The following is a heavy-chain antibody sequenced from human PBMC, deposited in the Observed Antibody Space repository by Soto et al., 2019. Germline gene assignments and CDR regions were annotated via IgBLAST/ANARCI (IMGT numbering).Heavy chain of an antibody. CDR1: GFTVSSNY. D-gene: IGHD6-19*01. Sequence: GGSLRLSCAASGFTVSSNYMRWVRQAPGKGLEWVSVIYSGGSTYYADSVKGRFTISRDNSKNTLYLQMNSLRAEDTAVYYCARERGIAVAGTRETFFDYWGQGTLVTVSS. J-gene: IGHJ4*02. CDR3: ARERGIAVAGTRETFFDY. V-gene: IGHV3-66*01. CDR2: IYSGGST.